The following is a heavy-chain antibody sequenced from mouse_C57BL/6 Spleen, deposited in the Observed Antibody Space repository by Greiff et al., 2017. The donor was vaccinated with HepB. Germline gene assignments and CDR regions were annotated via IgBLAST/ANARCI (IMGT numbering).Heavy chain of an antibody. CDR3: ARHESSGYGYAMDY. CDR1: GFSLTSYG. V-gene: IGHV2-6-1*01. Sequence: VKLMESGPGLVAPSQSLSITCTVSGFSLTSYGLHWVRQPPGKGLEWLVVIWSDGSTTYNSALKSRLSISKDNSKSQVFLKMNSLQTDDTAMYYCARHESSGYGYAMDYWGQGTSVTVSS. CDR2: IWSDGST. J-gene: IGHJ4*01. D-gene: IGHD3-2*02.